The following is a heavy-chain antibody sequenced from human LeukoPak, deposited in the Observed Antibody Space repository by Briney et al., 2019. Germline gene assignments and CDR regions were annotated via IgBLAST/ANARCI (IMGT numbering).Heavy chain of an antibody. CDR3: AIWTSGNY. J-gene: IGHJ4*02. V-gene: IGHV3-7*01. Sequence: PGGSLRLSRADSQFTFNGSWMNWVRQAPGKGLEWVANMDPTGSQKRYVDSVKGRFTISKDNPGTSLYLGMHSLRAEDTAIYYCAIWTSGNYWGQGTLVTVSS. D-gene: IGHD1-1*01. CDR2: MDPTGSQK. CDR1: QFTFNGSW.